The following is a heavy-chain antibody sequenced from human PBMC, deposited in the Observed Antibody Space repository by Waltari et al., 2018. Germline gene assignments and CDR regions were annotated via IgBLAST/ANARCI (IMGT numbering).Heavy chain of an antibody. J-gene: IGHJ4*02. CDR3: VRERITGTTEFYFDY. D-gene: IGHD1-7*01. CDR2: IDWTGRNT. CDR1: GFTFDDYA. V-gene: IGHV3-20*01. Sequence: EVQLVESGGSVARPGGSLRLSCAASGFTFDDYAISWVRQAPGKGLGWVSGIDWTGRNTAYADSVKGRFTISRDNAKNSLYLQMNSLRAEDTALYHCVRERITGTTEFYFDYWGQGTLVTVSS.